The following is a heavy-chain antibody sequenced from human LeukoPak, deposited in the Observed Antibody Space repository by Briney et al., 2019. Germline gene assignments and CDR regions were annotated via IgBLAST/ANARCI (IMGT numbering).Heavy chain of an antibody. V-gene: IGHV3-23*01. CDR3: ARVGRAITAAGFGAFDI. D-gene: IGHD6-13*01. CDR1: GFTFSSYA. Sequence: GGSLRLSCAASGFTFSSYAMSWVRQAPGKGLEWVSNISGSGGRTHYADSVKGRFTISRDNAKKSFYLQMNSLRAEDTAVYYCARVGRAITAAGFGAFDIWGQGTMVIVSS. CDR2: ISGSGGRT. J-gene: IGHJ3*02.